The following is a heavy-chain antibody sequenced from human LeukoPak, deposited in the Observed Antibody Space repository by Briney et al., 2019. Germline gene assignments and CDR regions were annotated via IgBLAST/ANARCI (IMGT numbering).Heavy chain of an antibody. V-gene: IGHV4-34*01. J-gene: IGHJ4*02. CDR3: AREAAWELLPRY. Sequence: KPSETLSLTCAVYGGSFSGYYWSWIRQPPGKGLEWIGEINHSGSTNYNPSLKSRVTISVDTSKNQFSLKLSSVTAADTAVYYCAREAAWELLPRYRGQGTLVTVSS. CDR2: INHSGST. CDR1: GGSFSGYY. D-gene: IGHD1-26*01.